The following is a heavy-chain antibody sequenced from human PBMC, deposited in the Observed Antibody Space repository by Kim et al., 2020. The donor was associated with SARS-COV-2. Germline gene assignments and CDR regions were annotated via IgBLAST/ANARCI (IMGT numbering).Heavy chain of an antibody. CDR1: GFTFDDIA. V-gene: IGHV3-43*02. J-gene: IGHJ4*02. Sequence: GGSLRLSCAASGFTFDDIAMHWVRQAPGKGLEWVALIRGDGSDTYYADSVKGRFTISRDNSKNSLYLVMTSLRLEDTAFYYCAKDQSGTWFLPPDYYFESWGQGTLVTVSS. CDR3: AKDQSGTWFLPPDYYFES. D-gene: IGHD3-10*01. CDR2: IRGDGSDT.